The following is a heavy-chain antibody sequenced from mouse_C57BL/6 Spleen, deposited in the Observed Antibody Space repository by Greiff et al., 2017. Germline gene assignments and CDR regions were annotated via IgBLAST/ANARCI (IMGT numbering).Heavy chain of an antibody. V-gene: IGHV1-76*01. CDR1: GYTFTDYY. Sequence: QVQLQQSGAELVRPGASVKLSCKASGYTFTDYYINWVKQRPGQGLEWIARIYPGSGNTYYNEKFKGKATLTAEKSSSTAYMQLSSLTSEDSAVYFCARVDYYGSSQYYFDYWGQGTTLTVSS. J-gene: IGHJ2*01. CDR3: ARVDYYGSSQYYFDY. D-gene: IGHD1-1*01. CDR2: IYPGSGNT.